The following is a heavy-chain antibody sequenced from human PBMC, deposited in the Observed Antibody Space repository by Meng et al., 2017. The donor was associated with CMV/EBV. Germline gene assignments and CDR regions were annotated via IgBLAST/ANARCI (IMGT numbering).Heavy chain of an antibody. CDR1: GGTFSSYA. Sequence: SVKVSCKASGGTFSSYAISWVRQAPGQGLEWMGGIIPILGIANYAQKFQGRVTITADKSTSTAYMELSSLRSEDTAVYYCARKYQLLSWFDPWGQGTLVTVS. V-gene: IGHV1-69*10. J-gene: IGHJ5*02. D-gene: IGHD2-2*01. CDR2: IIPILGIA. CDR3: ARKYQLLSWFDP.